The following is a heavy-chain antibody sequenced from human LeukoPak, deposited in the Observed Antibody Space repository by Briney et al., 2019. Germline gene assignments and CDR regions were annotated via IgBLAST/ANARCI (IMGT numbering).Heavy chain of an antibody. CDR1: GFTFSSYG. Sequence: GGSLRLSCAASGFTFSSYGMHWVRQAPGKGLEWVAFIRYDGSNKYYADSVKGRFTISRDNSKNTLYLQMNSLRAEDTAVYYCAKFRIAATPPGDYWGQGTLVTVSS. CDR3: AKFRIAATPPGDY. D-gene: IGHD6-13*01. CDR2: IRYDGSNK. J-gene: IGHJ4*02. V-gene: IGHV3-30*02.